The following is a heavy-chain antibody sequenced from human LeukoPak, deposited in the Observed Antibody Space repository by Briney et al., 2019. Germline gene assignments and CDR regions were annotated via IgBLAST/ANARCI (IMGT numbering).Heavy chain of an antibody. CDR1: GFTFSNYW. V-gene: IGHV3-74*01. Sequence: GGSLRLSCAASGFTFSNYWMHWVRQAPGKGLVWVSRINSDGTSTRHADSVKGRFTISRDNAKNSLYLQMNSLRAEDTAVYYCARSSYTSGSSYFDYWGQGTQVTVSA. J-gene: IGHJ4*02. CDR2: INSDGTST. D-gene: IGHD3-10*01. CDR3: ARSSYTSGSSYFDY.